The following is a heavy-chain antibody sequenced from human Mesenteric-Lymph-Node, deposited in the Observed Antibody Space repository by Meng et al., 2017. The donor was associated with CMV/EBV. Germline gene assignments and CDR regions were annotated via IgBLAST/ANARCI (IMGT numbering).Heavy chain of an antibody. Sequence: GGSLRLSCAASGFLFNTYNMHWVRQAPGKGLEWVAFISYDGGNKYSADSLKGRFTLSRDNSKNTVYLQMNSLRAEDTAVYYCAKDHGNWNYGHYGMDVWGQGTTVTVSS. CDR2: ISYDGGNK. CDR1: GFLFNTYN. CDR3: AKDHGNWNYGHYGMDV. J-gene: IGHJ6*02. D-gene: IGHD1-7*01. V-gene: IGHV3-30-3*01.